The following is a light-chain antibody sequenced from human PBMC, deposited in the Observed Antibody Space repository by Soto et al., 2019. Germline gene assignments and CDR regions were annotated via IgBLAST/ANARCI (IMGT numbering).Light chain of an antibody. CDR1: QSVSSSY. V-gene: IGKV3-20*01. CDR3: QQYGSSPFT. Sequence: EIVLTQSPGTLSLSPGERATLSCRASQSVSSSYLAWYQQKPGQAPRLLIYGASSRSTGIPDMFSGSGSGTAFTLTISRLEPEDFAVYYCQQYGSSPFTFGPGTKVDIK. CDR2: GAS. J-gene: IGKJ3*01.